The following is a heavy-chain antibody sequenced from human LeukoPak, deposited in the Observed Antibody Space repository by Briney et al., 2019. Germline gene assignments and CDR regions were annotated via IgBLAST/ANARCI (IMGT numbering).Heavy chain of an antibody. J-gene: IGHJ6*03. CDR1: GYTFTAYF. CDR3: AREPVFGGALHYYMDV. D-gene: IGHD2-21*01. CDR2: INPNSGGT. V-gene: IGHV1-2*02. Sequence: ASVKVSCKASGYTFTAYFMHWLRQAPGQGLEWMGWINPNSGGTNYAQKFQGRVTMTTDTSISTAYMELSSLRSEDTAVYYCAREPVFGGALHYYMDVWGKGTTVTISS.